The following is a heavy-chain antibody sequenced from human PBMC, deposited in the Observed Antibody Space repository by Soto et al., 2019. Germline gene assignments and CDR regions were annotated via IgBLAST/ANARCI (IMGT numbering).Heavy chain of an antibody. J-gene: IGHJ6*02. CDR2: ISGYNGDT. CDR3: AKNGQPPYYYYGLDV. D-gene: IGHD2-8*01. V-gene: IGHV1-18*01. Sequence: ASVKVSCKASGGTFSSYAISWVRQAPGQGLEWMGGISGYNGDTNYAQKFQDRVSMTIDTSTGTAYMELRSLTSDDTAIYYCAKNGQPPYYYYGLDVWGQGTKVTVSS. CDR1: GGTFSSYA.